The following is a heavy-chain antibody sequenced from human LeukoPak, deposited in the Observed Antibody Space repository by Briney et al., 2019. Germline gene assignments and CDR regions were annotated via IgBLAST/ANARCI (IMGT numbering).Heavy chain of an antibody. D-gene: IGHD4-23*01. V-gene: IGHV3-23*01. CDR2: ISAGGDKI. CDR1: GFTFSNYA. Sequence: PGGSLRLSCVASGFTFSNYAMSWVRQAPGKGLQWVSAISAGGDKIHYAGSVKGRFTISRDNSRNTLYAQMSSLKADDTAVYYCVKNVGGNGGAYWGQGTLVTVSS. J-gene: IGHJ4*02. CDR3: VKNVGGNGGAY.